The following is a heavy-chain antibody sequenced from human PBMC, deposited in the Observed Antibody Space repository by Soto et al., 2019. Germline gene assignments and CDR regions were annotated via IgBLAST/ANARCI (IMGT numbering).Heavy chain of an antibody. CDR1: GFTFSSYT. V-gene: IGHV3-21*01. CDR2: ISSSSSYI. J-gene: IGHJ4*02. CDR3: ARVSDYVWGSYRPPLEY. Sequence: EVQLVESGGGLVKPGGSLRLSCAASGFTFSSYTMHWVRQAPGKGLEWVSCISSSSSYIYYADSVKGLFTISRDNAKSSLYLQLNGLRAADTAVYYCARVSDYVWGSYRPPLEYWGQGTLVTV. D-gene: IGHD3-16*02.